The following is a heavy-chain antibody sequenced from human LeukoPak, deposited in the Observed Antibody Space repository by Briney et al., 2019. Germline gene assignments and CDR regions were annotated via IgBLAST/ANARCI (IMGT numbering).Heavy chain of an antibody. CDR2: IRNAGDGYTT. J-gene: IGHJ5*02. CDR3: VRNHRHWFDP. V-gene: IGHV3-72*01. Sequence: GGSLRLSCAASGFSLSDHYMDWVRQAPGQEPKLIGHIRNAGDGYTTEYAASVKGRFTVSRDDSKNSLYLQMNSLKPEDTAVYYCVRNHRHWFDPWGQGTLVTVSS. CDR1: GFSLSDHY.